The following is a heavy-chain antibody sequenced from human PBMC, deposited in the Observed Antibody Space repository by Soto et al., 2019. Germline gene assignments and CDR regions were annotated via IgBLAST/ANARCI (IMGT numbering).Heavy chain of an antibody. CDR1: GGTFSSYT. D-gene: IGHD6-13*01. V-gene: IGHV1-69*02. CDR2: IIPILGIA. J-gene: IGHJ3*02. Sequence: SVKVSCKASGGTFSSYTISWVRQAPGQGLEWMGRIIPILGIANYAQKFQGRVTITADKSTSTAYMELSSLRSEDTAVYYCARRIAAAASDAFDIWGQGTMVTVSS. CDR3: ARRIAAAASDAFDI.